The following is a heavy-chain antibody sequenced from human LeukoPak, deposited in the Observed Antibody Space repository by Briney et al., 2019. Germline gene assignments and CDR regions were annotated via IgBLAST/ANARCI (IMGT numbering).Heavy chain of an antibody. CDR3: ARHTRYSGGVHY. V-gene: IGHV5-51*01. CDR2: IYPGDSDT. Sequence: VESLKISCKGFGYSFTSYWIAWVRPMPGKGLEWMGIIYPGDSDTRYSPSFQGQVTISADKSISTAYLQWSSLKASDTAMYYCARHTRYSGGVHYRGQGTLVTVSS. CDR1: GYSFTSYW. J-gene: IGHJ4*02. D-gene: IGHD4-11*01.